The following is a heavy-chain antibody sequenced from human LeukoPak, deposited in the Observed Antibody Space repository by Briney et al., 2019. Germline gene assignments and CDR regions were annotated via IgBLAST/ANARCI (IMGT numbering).Heavy chain of an antibody. CDR2: IYYSGST. Sequence: NPSETLSLTCTVSGGSISSSNFYWGWIRQPPGKGLEWIGSIYYSGSTYYNPSLKSRVTISVDTSKNQFSLKLSSVTAADTAVYYCARDPGPYSSSWYGGDAFDIWGQGTMVTVSS. V-gene: IGHV4-39*07. CDR3: ARDPGPYSSSWYGGDAFDI. D-gene: IGHD6-13*01. J-gene: IGHJ3*02. CDR1: GGSISSSNFY.